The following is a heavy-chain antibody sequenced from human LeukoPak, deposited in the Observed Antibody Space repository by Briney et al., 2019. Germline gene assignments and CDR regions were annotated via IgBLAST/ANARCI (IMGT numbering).Heavy chain of an antibody. D-gene: IGHD5-18*01. CDR3: ARDLYGNTGMAKGFDY. CDR1: GLTFSSHR. V-gene: IGHV3-21*01. Sequence: PGGSLRLSCAASGLTFSSHRMNWVRQAPGKGLEGVSSISSSSSYIYYADSVKGRFTITRDNAKNSLYLQMNSLRAEDTAVYYCARDLYGNTGMAKGFDYWGQGTLVTVSS. J-gene: IGHJ4*02. CDR2: ISSSSSYI.